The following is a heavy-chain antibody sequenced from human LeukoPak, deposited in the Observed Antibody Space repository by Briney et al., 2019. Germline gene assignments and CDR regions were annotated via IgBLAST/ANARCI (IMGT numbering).Heavy chain of an antibody. CDR1: GGSISSYY. Sequence: KPSETLSLTCTVSGGSISSYYWSWIRQPAGKGLEWIGRIYTSGSTNYNPSLKSRVTMSVDTSKNQFSLKLSSVTAADTAVYYCARDRKLYDILTGYYNPDAFDIWGQGTMVTVSS. J-gene: IGHJ3*02. D-gene: IGHD3-9*01. CDR3: ARDRKLYDILTGYYNPDAFDI. V-gene: IGHV4-4*07. CDR2: IYTSGST.